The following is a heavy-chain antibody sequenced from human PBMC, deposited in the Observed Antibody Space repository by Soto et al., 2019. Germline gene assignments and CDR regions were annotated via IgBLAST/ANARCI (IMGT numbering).Heavy chain of an antibody. Sequence: QVQLVQSGAEVKKPGASVKVSCKASGYTFTSFGISWVRQAPGQGLEWMGWISAYNGNTNYAENLQGRVTMTTDTSTITAYMELRSLRSADTAVYYCARDHRGGTDAFDIWGQGTMVTVSS. CDR3: ARDHRGGTDAFDI. CDR1: GYTFTSFG. J-gene: IGHJ3*02. V-gene: IGHV1-18*01. CDR2: ISAYNGNT. D-gene: IGHD2-15*01.